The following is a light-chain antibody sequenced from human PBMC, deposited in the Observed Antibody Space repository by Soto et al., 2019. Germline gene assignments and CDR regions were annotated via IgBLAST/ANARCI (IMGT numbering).Light chain of an antibody. CDR1: QSVLYSSNNKNY. CDR2: WAS. V-gene: IGKV4-1*01. Sequence: DIVMTQSPDSLALSLGYRSTINCKSSQSVLYSSNNKNYLAWYQQKPGQPPKLLIYWASTRESGVPDRFSGSGSGTDFTLTISSLEPEDSAVYYCQQRNIWPPVTFGQGTRLEIK. J-gene: IGKJ5*01. CDR3: QQRNIWPPVT.